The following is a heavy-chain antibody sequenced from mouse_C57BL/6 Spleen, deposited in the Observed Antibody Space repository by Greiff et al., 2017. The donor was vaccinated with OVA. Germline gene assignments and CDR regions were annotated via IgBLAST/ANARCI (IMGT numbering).Heavy chain of an antibody. CDR3: AREGSTGTFAY. CDR2: INYDGSST. CDR1: GFTFSDYY. J-gene: IGHJ3*01. Sequence: EVQLVESEGGLVQPGSSMKLSCTASGFTFSDYYMAWVRQVPEKGLEWVANINYDGSSTYYLDSLKSRFIISRDNAKNILYLQMSSLKSEDTATYYCAREGSTGTFAYWGQWTLVTVSA. V-gene: IGHV5-16*01. D-gene: IGHD4-1*02.